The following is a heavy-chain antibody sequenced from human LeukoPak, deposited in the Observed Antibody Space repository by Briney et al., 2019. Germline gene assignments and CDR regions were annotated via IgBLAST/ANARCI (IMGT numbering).Heavy chain of an antibody. Sequence: GGSLRLSCASSGFTFSSYAMHWVRQAPGKGLEWVAVISYDGSNKYYADSVKGRSTISRDNSKNTLYLQMNSLRAEDTAVYYCAGGIGPFDYWGQGTLVSVSS. CDR1: GFTFSSYA. CDR2: ISYDGSNK. V-gene: IGHV3-30*04. J-gene: IGHJ4*02. CDR3: AGGIGPFDY. D-gene: IGHD3/OR15-3a*01.